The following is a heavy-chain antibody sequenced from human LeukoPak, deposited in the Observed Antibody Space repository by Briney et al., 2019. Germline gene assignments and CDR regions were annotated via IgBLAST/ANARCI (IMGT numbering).Heavy chain of an antibody. V-gene: IGHV4-39*07. D-gene: IGHD6-6*01. Sequence: PSETLSLTCTVSGGSISSSDYLWGWIRQPPGKGLEWIGSIYDSGSTYYNPSLKSRVTISVDTTKNQFSLRMTSVTAADTAVYYCARDGSARPFTYWGQGTLVTVSS. CDR3: ARDGSARPFTY. J-gene: IGHJ4*02. CDR2: IYDSGST. CDR1: GGSISSSDYL.